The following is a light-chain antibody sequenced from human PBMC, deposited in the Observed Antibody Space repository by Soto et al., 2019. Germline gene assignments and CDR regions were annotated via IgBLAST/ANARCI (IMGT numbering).Light chain of an antibody. CDR1: SGDIGGYNY. V-gene: IGLV2-11*01. J-gene: IGLJ2*01. CDR2: DVN. CDR3: ASYGGRDDMI. Sequence: QSVLTQPRSVSGSPGQSVTISCTGASGDIGGYNYVSWYQHHPGKAPKLIIFDVNKRPSGVPDRFSGSKSGNTASLTISGLQPEDEADYYCASYGGRDDMIFGGGTKLTVL.